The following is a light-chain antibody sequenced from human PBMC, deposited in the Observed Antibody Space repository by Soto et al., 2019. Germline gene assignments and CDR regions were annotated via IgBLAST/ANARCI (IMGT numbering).Light chain of an antibody. J-gene: IGKJ4*01. CDR1: QSVGIA. CDR3: QQYKNWPPLT. Sequence: EIVMTQSPATLSVSPGETATLSCRASQSVGIAVAWYQHKPGQAPRLLIVAASIRATGVPGMFSGGGSGTEFTLTISSLQSEDFAVYYCQQYKNWPPLTFGGGTTVEIK. V-gene: IGKV3-15*01. CDR2: AAS.